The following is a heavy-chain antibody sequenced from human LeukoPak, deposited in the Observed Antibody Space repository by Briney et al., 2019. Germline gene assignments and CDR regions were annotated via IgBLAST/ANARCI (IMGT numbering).Heavy chain of an antibody. CDR3: ASSRHIVVVTAINAFDI. J-gene: IGHJ3*02. D-gene: IGHD2-21*02. CDR1: GGSISSSNW. V-gene: IGHV4-4*02. Sequence: SGTLSLTCAVSGGSISSSNWWSWVRQPPGKGLEWIGEIYHSGSTNYNPSLKSRVTISVDKSKNQFSLKLSSVTAADTAVYYCASSRHIVVVTAINAFDIWGQGTMVTVSS. CDR2: IYHSGST.